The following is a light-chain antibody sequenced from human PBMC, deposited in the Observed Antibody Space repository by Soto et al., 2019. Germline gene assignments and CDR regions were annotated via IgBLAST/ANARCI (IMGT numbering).Light chain of an antibody. CDR2: EVN. V-gene: IGLV2-8*01. CDR3: NSYAGSNNVV. J-gene: IGLJ2*01. Sequence: QSALTQPPSASGSPGQSVTISCTGTSSDVGGHNYVSWYQQHPGKAPKVMIYEVNKRPSGVPDRFSGSKSGNTASLTVSGLQAEDEADYYCNSYAGSNNVVFGGGTKLTVL. CDR1: SSDVGGHNY.